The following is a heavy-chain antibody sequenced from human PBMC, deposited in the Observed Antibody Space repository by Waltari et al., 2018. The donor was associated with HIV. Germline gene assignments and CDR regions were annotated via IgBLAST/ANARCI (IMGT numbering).Heavy chain of an antibody. V-gene: IGHV4-61*02. J-gene: IGHJ5*02. CDR1: GGSISSGSYY. CDR3: ARAYYDFWSGTGSSGNWFDP. Sequence: QVQLQESGPGLVKPSQTLSLTCTVPGGSISSGSYYWSWLRQPAGKGRELIGRFYTSGSTNYNPSLGSRVTISVDTSRNQFSLKLRSGTAADTAVYYCARAYYDFWSGTGSSGNWFDPWGQGTLVTVSS. CDR2: FYTSGST. D-gene: IGHD3-3*01.